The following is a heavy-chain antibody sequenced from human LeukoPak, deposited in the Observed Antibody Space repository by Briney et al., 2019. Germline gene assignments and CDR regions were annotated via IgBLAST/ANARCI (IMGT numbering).Heavy chain of an antibody. CDR2: ISYDGSNK. Sequence: GGSLRLSCAASGFTFSSYAMHWVRQAPGKGLEWVAVISYDGSNKYYADSVKGRFTISRDNSKNTLYLQMNSLRAEDTAVYYCARGGAPPRYCSGGSCYSGEFDYWGQGTLVTVSS. V-gene: IGHV3-30-3*01. CDR1: GFTFSSYA. D-gene: IGHD2-15*01. CDR3: ARGGAPPRYCSGGSCYSGEFDY. J-gene: IGHJ4*02.